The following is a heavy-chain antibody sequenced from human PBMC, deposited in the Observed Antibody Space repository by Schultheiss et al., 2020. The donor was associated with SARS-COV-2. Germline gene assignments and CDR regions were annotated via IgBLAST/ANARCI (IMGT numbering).Heavy chain of an antibody. D-gene: IGHD4-17*01. Sequence: GGSLRLSCAASGFTFSSYGMHWVRQAPGKGLEWVAVISYDGSNKYYADSVKGRFTISRDNAKNSLYLQMNSLRAEDTAVYYCARGGDYLYYFDYWGQGTLVTVSS. CDR2: ISYDGSNK. CDR3: ARGGDYLYYFDY. V-gene: IGHV3-30*03. J-gene: IGHJ4*02. CDR1: GFTFSSYG.